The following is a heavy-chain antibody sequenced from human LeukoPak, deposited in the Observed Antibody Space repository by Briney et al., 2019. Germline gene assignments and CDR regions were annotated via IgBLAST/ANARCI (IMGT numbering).Heavy chain of an antibody. CDR2: INPSGGST. Sequence: ASVTVSCKASGYTFTSYYMHWVRQAPGQGLEWMGIINPSGGSTSYAQKFQGRVTMTRDTSTSTVYMELSSLRSEDTAVYYCVREDMGAKYYWGQGTLVTVSS. V-gene: IGHV1-46*01. CDR3: VREDMGAKYY. D-gene: IGHD1-26*01. J-gene: IGHJ4*02. CDR1: GYTFTSYY.